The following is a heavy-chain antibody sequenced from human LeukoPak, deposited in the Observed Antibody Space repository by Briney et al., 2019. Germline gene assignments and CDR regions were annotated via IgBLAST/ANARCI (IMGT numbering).Heavy chain of an antibody. CDR1: GGSISSSSYY. Sequence: SETLSLTCTVSGGSISSSSYYWGWIRQPPGKGLQWIGRIYYSGSTYYNPSLKSRVTISVDTSKNQFSLKLSSVTAADTAVYYCARHVSSMVRGLMYFDYWGQGTLVTVSS. CDR3: ARHVSSMVRGLMYFDY. D-gene: IGHD3-10*01. CDR2: IYYSGST. J-gene: IGHJ4*02. V-gene: IGHV4-39*01.